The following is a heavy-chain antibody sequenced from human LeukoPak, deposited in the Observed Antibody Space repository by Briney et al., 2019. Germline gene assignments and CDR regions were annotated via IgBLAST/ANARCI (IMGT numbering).Heavy chain of an antibody. J-gene: IGHJ4*02. Sequence: GGSLRLSCAASGFTFSNAWMTWVRPAPGKGLEWVGHIKSKADGGTTDYAAPVKGRFTISRDYSKNTLYLQMNSLRAEDTAVYYCAKRGGNFDSGNYDYWGQGTLVTVSS. CDR3: AKRGGNFDSGNYDY. V-gene: IGHV3-15*01. CDR1: GFTFSNAW. D-gene: IGHD3-10*01. CDR2: IKSKADGGTT.